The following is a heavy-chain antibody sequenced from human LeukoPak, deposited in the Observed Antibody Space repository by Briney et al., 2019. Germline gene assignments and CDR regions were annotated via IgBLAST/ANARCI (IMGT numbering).Heavy chain of an antibody. J-gene: IGHJ4*02. CDR3: AKEWMATVFDY. D-gene: IGHD5-24*01. CDR1: GFTFSTYS. CDR2: VGGSGGTT. V-gene: IGHV3-23*01. Sequence: QPGGSLSLSCVASGFTFSTYSMNWVRQAPGKGLEWVSAVGGSGGTTYYADSVKGRFTISRDNSKNTLYLQMNSLRAEDTAVYYCAKEWMATVFDYWGLGTLVTVSS.